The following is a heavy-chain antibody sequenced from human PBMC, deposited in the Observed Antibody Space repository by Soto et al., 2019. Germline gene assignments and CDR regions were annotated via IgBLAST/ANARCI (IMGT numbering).Heavy chain of an antibody. CDR2: ISGSGGT. Sequence: EVRLLESGGGFVQPGGSLRLSCVASGFTFTSSDMSWVRQAPGKGLEWVSAISGSGGTDYADSVKGRFTISRVNSKNTLYLQMNSMRAEDQGIYYCSKFGYDPVTVLDSWGQGTLDTVS. CDR1: GFTFTSSD. J-gene: IGHJ4*02. CDR3: SKFGYDPVTVLDS. D-gene: IGHD2-21*02. V-gene: IGHV3-23*01.